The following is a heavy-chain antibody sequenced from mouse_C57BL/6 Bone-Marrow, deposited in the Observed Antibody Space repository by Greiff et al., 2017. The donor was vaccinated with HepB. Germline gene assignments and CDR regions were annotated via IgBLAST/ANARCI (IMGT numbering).Heavy chain of an antibody. J-gene: IGHJ3*01. V-gene: IGHV5-9-1*02. CDR3: TRDRELRGWFAY. D-gene: IGHD1-1*01. CDR1: GFTFSSYA. Sequence: EVQRVESGEGLVKPGGSLKLSCAASGFTFSSYAMSWVRQTPEKRLEWVAYISSGGDYIYYADTVKGRFTISRDNARNTLYLQMSSLKSEDTAMYYCTRDRELRGWFAYWGQGTLVTVSA. CDR2: ISSGGDYI.